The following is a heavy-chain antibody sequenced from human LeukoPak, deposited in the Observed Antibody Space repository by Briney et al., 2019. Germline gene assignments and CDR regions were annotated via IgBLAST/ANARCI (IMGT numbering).Heavy chain of an antibody. D-gene: IGHD6-6*01. Sequence: GGSLRLSCAASGFTFSSFSMNWVRQAPGKGLEWVSSISSGSSYIYYADSVKGRFTISRDNAKNSLYLQMNSLRAEDTAVYYCARPPFEHSSSSGWFDPWGQGTLVTVSS. J-gene: IGHJ5*02. CDR2: ISSGSSYI. V-gene: IGHV3-21*01. CDR3: ARPPFEHSSSSGWFDP. CDR1: GFTFSSFS.